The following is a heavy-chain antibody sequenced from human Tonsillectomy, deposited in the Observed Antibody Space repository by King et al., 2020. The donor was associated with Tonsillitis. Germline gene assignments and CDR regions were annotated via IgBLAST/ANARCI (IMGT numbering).Heavy chain of an antibody. D-gene: IGHD2/OR15-2a*01. CDR2: ISSTSIYI. Sequence: VQLVESGGGLVKPGGSLRLSCAASGFTFSDYYMSWIRQAPGKGLEWVSYISSTSIYINYADSVKGRFTISRDNAKNSLYLQMNSLRAGDTAMYYCARTNRGYYYPMDVWGKGTTVTVSS. CDR3: ARTNRGYYYPMDV. J-gene: IGHJ6*03. V-gene: IGHV3-11*05. CDR1: GFTFSDYY.